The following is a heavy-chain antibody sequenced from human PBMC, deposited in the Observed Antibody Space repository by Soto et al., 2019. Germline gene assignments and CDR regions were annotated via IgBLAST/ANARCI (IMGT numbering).Heavy chain of an antibody. CDR2: VKDGGHT. CDR3: ARGQEGVVATH. J-gene: IGHJ4*02. D-gene: IGHD5-12*01. CDR1: GGSLSGYY. Sequence: QVQLQQWGAGLLKPSETLSLKCAVTGGSLSGYYWSWIRQPPGKGLEWIGEVKDGGHTNYSPSLRGRVTIAADTSNNQFSRRLNSVTAADTGVYYCARGQEGVVATHWDQGSLVTVSS. V-gene: IGHV4-34*01.